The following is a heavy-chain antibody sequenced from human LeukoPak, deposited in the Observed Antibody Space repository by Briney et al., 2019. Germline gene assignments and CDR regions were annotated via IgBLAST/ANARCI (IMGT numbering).Heavy chain of an antibody. CDR3: ARDRRLGELSLYSYNWFDP. Sequence: PGRSLRLSCAASGFTFDDYAMHWVRQAPGKGLEWVSGISWNSGSIGYADSVKGRFTISRDNAKNSLYLQMNSLRAEDTAVYYCARDRRLGELSLYSYNWFDPWGQGTLVTVSS. CDR1: GFTFDDYA. D-gene: IGHD3-16*02. V-gene: IGHV3-9*01. J-gene: IGHJ5*02. CDR2: ISWNSGSI.